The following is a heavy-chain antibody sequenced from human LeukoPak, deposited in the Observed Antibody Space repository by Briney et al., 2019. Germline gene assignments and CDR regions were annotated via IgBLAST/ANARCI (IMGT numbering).Heavy chain of an antibody. D-gene: IGHD6-19*01. V-gene: IGHV1-2*02. CDR3: ARVDIAVAGAFDI. Sequence: ASVKVSCKASGYTFTSYYMHWVRQAPGQGLEWMGWINPDSGGTNYAQKFQGGVTMTRDTSISTAYMELSRLRSDDTAVYYCARVDIAVAGAFDIWGQGTMVTVSS. CDR1: GYTFTSYY. CDR2: INPDSGGT. J-gene: IGHJ3*02.